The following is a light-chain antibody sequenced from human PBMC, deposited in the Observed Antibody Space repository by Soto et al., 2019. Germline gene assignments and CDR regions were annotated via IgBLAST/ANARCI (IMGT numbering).Light chain of an antibody. CDR3: QQYVSSPWT. V-gene: IGKV3-20*01. Sequence: EIVXTXSPGTLXXXXXXXXXXXXXASXXXSSGYLAWYQQKPGQAPGPLIYGASSRATGIPDRFSGSGSGTDFTLTISRLEPEDFAVYYCQQYVSSPWTFGQGTKVEIK. CDR1: XXXSSGY. CDR2: GAS. J-gene: IGKJ1*01.